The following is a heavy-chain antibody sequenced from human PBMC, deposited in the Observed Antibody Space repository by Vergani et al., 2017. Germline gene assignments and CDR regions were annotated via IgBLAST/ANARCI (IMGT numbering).Heavy chain of an antibody. CDR1: GFTFSSYG. V-gene: IGHV3-33*01. D-gene: IGHD5-12*01. J-gene: IGHJ4*02. Sequence: QVQLVESGGGVVQPGRSLRLSCAASGFTFSSYGMHWVRQAPGKGLEWVAVIWYDGSNKYYADSVKGRFTISRDNSKNTLYLQMNSLRAEDTAVYYCARAQLEYSGYAVGYFDYWGQGTLVTGAS. CDR3: ARAQLEYSGYAVGYFDY. CDR2: IWYDGSNK.